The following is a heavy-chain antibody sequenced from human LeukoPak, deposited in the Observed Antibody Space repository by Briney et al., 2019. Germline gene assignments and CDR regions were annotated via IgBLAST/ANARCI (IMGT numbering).Heavy chain of an antibody. CDR2: ISGSGGST. J-gene: IGHJ4*02. CDR1: GFMFISYA. Sequence: GGSLRLSCAASGFMFISYAMSWVRLAPGKGLEWVSTISGSGGSTYYADSVKGRFTISRDNSKNTLYLQMNSLRAEDTAVYFCAMTYHYDSGGYYRVFYYWGQGTLVTVSS. CDR3: AMTYHYDSGGYYRVFYY. D-gene: IGHD3-22*01. V-gene: IGHV3-23*01.